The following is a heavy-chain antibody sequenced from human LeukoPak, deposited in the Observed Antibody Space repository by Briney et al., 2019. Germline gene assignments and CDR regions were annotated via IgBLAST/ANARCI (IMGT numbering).Heavy chain of an antibody. V-gene: IGHV4-34*01. D-gene: IGHD6-19*01. CDR1: GGSFSGYY. CDR2: INHSGST. CDR3: ARGTGYSSGWTSEYFQH. J-gene: IGHJ1*01. Sequence: PSETLSLTCAVYGGSFSGYYWSWIRQPPGKGLEWIGEINHSGSTNYNPSLKSRVTISVDTSKNQFSLKLSSVTAADTAVYYCARGTGYSSGWTSEYFQHWGQGTLVTVSS.